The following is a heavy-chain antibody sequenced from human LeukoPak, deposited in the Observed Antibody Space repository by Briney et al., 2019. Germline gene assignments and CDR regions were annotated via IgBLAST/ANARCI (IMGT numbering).Heavy chain of an antibody. CDR2: IYTSGST. CDR1: GGSFSGYY. CDR3: ALSLVRGVMGY. J-gene: IGHJ4*02. Sequence: SETLSLTCAVYGGSFSGYYWSWIRQPAGKGLEWIGRIYTSGSTNYNPSLKSRVTMSVDTSKNQFSLKLSSVTAADTAVYYCALSLVRGVMGYWGQGTLVTVSS. D-gene: IGHD3-10*01. V-gene: IGHV4-59*10.